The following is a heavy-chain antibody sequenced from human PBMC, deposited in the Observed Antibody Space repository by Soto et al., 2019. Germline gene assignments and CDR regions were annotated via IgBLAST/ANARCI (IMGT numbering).Heavy chain of an antibody. Sequence: GASVKVSCKASGYTFTSYGISWVRQAPGQGLEWMGWISAYNGNTNYAQKLQGRVTITADKSTSTAYMELSSLRSEDTAVYYCASPGGDIVVVPAATGPRAYGMDVWGQGTTVTVSS. CDR2: ISAYNGNT. J-gene: IGHJ6*02. D-gene: IGHD2-2*01. CDR1: GYTFTSYG. CDR3: ASPGGDIVVVPAATGPRAYGMDV. V-gene: IGHV1-18*01.